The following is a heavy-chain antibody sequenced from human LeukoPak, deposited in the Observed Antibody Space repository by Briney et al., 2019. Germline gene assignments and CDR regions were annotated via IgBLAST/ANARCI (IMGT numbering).Heavy chain of an antibody. J-gene: IGHJ4*02. CDR3: ASGSGSYPLDVHDY. Sequence: ASVKVSCKASGYTFTSYGISWVRQAPGQGLEWMGWISAYNGNTNYAQKLQGRVTMTTDTSTSTAYMELRSLRSDDTAVYYCASGSGSYPLDVHDYWGQGTLVTVSS. CDR1: GYTFTSYG. V-gene: IGHV1-18*01. CDR2: ISAYNGNT. D-gene: IGHD3-10*01.